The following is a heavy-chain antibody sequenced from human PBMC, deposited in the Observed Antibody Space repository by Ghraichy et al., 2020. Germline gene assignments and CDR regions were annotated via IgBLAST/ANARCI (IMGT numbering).Heavy chain of an antibody. V-gene: IGHV3-53*01. Sequence: GGSLRLSCAASGFTVSSNYMSWVRQAPGKGLEWVSVIYSGGSTYYADSVKGRFTISRDNSKNTLYLQMNSLRAEDTAVYYCARSLRYFDWSTNYYYYGMDVWGQGTTVTVSS. CDR1: GFTVSSNY. D-gene: IGHD3-9*01. CDR2: IYSGGST. J-gene: IGHJ6*02. CDR3: ARSLRYFDWSTNYYYYGMDV.